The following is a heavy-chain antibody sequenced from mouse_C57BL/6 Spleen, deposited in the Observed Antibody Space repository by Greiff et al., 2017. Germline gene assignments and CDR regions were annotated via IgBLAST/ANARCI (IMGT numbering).Heavy chain of an antibody. Sequence: QVQLKESGPGLVQPSQSLSITCTVSGFSLTSYGVHWVRQSPGKGLEWLGVIWRGGSTDYNAAFMSRLSITKDNSKGQVFFKMNSLQADDTAIYXCAKDSDTTVVATEDAMDYWGQGTSGTVSS. CDR3: AKDSDTTVVATEDAMDY. J-gene: IGHJ4*01. CDR1: GFSLTSYG. D-gene: IGHD1-1*01. CDR2: IWRGGST. V-gene: IGHV2-5*01.